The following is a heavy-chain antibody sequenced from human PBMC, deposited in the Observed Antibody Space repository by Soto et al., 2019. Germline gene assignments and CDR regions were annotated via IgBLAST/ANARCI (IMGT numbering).Heavy chain of an antibody. V-gene: IGHV2-26*04. D-gene: IGHD6-13*01. J-gene: IGHJ5*02. Sequence: QVTVKESGPVLVKPTETLTLTCTVSGCSLSNAGLGVSWIRQPPGKALEWLAHIFSNDEKSYSTSLKSRLTISKDTSKSQVVLIMTNMDPVDTATYYCASTYSTSWYWFDPWGQGTLVTVSS. CDR2: IFSNDEK. CDR1: GCSLSNAGLG. CDR3: ASTYSTSWYWFDP.